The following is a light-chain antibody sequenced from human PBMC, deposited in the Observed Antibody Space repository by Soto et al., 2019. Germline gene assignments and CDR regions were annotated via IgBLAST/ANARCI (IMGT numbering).Light chain of an antibody. CDR2: WAS. CDR1: QCLLYYSNNNNY. V-gene: IGKV4-1*01. CDR3: QQYYGIPFT. Sequence: DIVMTQSPDSLAVSLGERATINCKSNQCLLYYSNNNNYLGWYQQKPGQSPRLLIYWASNREVGVPDRFSGSGSGTDFTLTINSLQAEDVAVYYCQQYYGIPFTFGPGTKVHIK. J-gene: IGKJ3*01.